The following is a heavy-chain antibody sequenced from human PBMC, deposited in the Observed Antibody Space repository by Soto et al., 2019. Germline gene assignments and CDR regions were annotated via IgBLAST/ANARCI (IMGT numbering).Heavy chain of an antibody. CDR1: GFTFNSYT. Sequence: PGGSLRLSCAASGFTFNSYTMNWVRPAPGKGLEWVSSISSSSSYIYYADSVKGRFTISRDKAKKSLYLQMNSLRAEDTAVYYCARDVGPWARTAMAYNWFDPWGQGTLVTVSS. D-gene: IGHD5-18*01. CDR3: ARDVGPWARTAMAYNWFDP. V-gene: IGHV3-21*01. J-gene: IGHJ5*02. CDR2: ISSSSSYI.